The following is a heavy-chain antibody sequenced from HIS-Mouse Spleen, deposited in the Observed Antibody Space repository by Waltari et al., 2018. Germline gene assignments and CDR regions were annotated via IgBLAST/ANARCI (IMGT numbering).Heavy chain of an antibody. CDR3: ASPSTAPYYFDY. Sequence: QVQLVQSGAEVKKPGASVKVSCKASGYTFTGYYMPWVRQAPGQGLEWMGGIKPNRGGTNYAQKVQGRVTMTRDTSISTADMELSRLRSDDTAVYYCASPSTAPYYFDYWGQGTLVTVSS. D-gene: IGHD2-2*01. CDR1: GYTFTGYY. J-gene: IGHJ4*02. V-gene: IGHV1-2*02. CDR2: IKPNRGGT.